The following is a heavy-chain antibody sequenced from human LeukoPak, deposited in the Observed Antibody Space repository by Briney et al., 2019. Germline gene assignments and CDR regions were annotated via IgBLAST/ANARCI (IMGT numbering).Heavy chain of an antibody. D-gene: IGHD1-26*01. CDR3: ARDLRTGSYGNYFDH. J-gene: IGHJ4*02. V-gene: IGHV3-20*04. CDR2: INWNGGGT. Sequence: GGSLRLSCAASGFSFDDYGMSWVRQAPGTGLEWVSGINWNGGGTGYVDSVKGRFTISRDNTKNSLYLQMNSLRTEDTALYYCARDLRTGSYGNYFDHWGQGTLVTVSS. CDR1: GFSFDDYG.